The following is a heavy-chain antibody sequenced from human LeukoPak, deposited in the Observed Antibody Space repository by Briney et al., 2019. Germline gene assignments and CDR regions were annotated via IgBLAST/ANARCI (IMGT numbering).Heavy chain of an antibody. CDR2: ISGSGGST. D-gene: IGHD6-13*01. V-gene: IGHV3-23*01. CDR1: GFTFSSYA. J-gene: IGHJ4*02. CDR3: AKAGGSSWAVLDY. Sequence: PGGSLRLSCAASGFTFSSYAMSWVRQAPGKGLEWVSAISGSGGSTYYADSVKGRFAISRDNSKNTLYLQMNSLRAEDTAVYYCAKAGGSSWAVLDYWGQGTLVTVSS.